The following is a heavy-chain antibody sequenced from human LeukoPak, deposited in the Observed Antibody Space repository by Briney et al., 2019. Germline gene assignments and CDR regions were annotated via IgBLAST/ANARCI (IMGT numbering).Heavy chain of an antibody. V-gene: IGHV1-8*01. Sequence: ASVKVSCKASGYTFTSYDINWVRQATGQGLEWMGWMNPNSGNTGYAQKFQGRVTMTRNTSISTAYMELRSLRSDDTAVYYCARYNRRATVTTFGYYYYGMDVWGQGTTVTVSS. CDR1: GYTFTSYD. CDR3: ARYNRRATVTTFGYYYYGMDV. CDR2: MNPNSGNT. D-gene: IGHD4-17*01. J-gene: IGHJ6*02.